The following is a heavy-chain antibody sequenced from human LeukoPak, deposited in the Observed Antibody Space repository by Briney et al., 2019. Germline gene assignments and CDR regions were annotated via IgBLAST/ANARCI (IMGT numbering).Heavy chain of an antibody. CDR2: IDWDDDK. V-gene: IGHV2-70*04. CDR3: ARTKFPPAYGDRFDY. J-gene: IGHJ4*02. Sequence: SGPTRVNPTQTLTLTCTFSGFSLSTSGMRVSWIRQPPGKALEWLARIDWDDDKYCSTSLKTRLTISKATSKNQVVLTMTNMDPVDTATYYCARTKFPPAYGDRFDYWGQGTLVTVSS. CDR1: GFSLSTSGMR. D-gene: IGHD4-17*01.